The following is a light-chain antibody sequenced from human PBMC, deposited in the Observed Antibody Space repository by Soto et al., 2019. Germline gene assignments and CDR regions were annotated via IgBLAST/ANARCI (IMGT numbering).Light chain of an antibody. Sequence: ESVSTQSRGTLSWSPGERDTLSWRASQSVSSSYVAWDQKKPGQAPRIRIYGSDRRATGIPDRFSASGSRTDLTLPIRRLETEYFSVYYCQQYGSSYTWTFGQGTKVDI. CDR1: QSVSSSY. J-gene: IGKJ1*01. V-gene: IGKV3-20*01. CDR3: QQYGSSYTWT. CDR2: GSD.